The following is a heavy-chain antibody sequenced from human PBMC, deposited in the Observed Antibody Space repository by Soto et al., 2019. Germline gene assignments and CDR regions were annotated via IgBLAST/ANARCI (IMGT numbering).Heavy chain of an antibody. D-gene: IGHD6-19*01. CDR1: GYNFAGYW. J-gene: IGHJ4*02. V-gene: IGHV5-51*01. CDR2: IYPSDSDT. CDR3: ARGGQWLATQFDY. Sequence: GESLKISCKGSGYNFAGYWIAWVRQMPGKGLELMGIIYPSDSDTRYRPSFQGQVTISADKSISSAYLQWSSLRASDTAMYYCARGGQWLATQFDYWGQGTLVTVSS.